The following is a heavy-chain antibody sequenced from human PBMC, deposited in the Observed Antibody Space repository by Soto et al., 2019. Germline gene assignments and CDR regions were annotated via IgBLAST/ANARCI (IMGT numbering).Heavy chain of an antibody. J-gene: IGHJ6*02. CDR2: ISGSGDST. Sequence: EVQVLESGGGLVQPGGSLRLSCAASGFTFSSYAMSWVLQAPGKGLEWVSAISGSGDSTRYADSVQGRFTISRDTSKHTLYLQMNSLRAEDTAVYYCAKFYYGDYSYYGYGMDVWGQGTTVTVSS. V-gene: IGHV3-23*01. CDR3: AKFYYGDYSYYGYGMDV. D-gene: IGHD4-17*01. CDR1: GFTFSSYA.